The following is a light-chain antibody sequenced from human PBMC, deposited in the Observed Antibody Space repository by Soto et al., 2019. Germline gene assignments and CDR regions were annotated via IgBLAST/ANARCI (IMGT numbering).Light chain of an antibody. Sequence: EIVLTQSPGTLSLSPGEGATLSCRASQSVSSDSLTWYQQHPGRAPRLLIYGASNRATGIPDRFSGSGSGTDFTLTISRLEPEDFAVYYCQQRTSWPPMYTFGQGTKLEIK. V-gene: IGKV3D-20*02. CDR2: GAS. CDR3: QQRTSWPPMYT. CDR1: QSVSSDS. J-gene: IGKJ2*01.